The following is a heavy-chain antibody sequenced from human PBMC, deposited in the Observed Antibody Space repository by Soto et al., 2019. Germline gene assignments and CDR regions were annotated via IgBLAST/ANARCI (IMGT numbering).Heavy chain of an antibody. CDR2: IYYSGST. CDR1: GGSISSSSYY. D-gene: IGHD6-19*01. CDR3: ASQAGFYYYYGMDV. V-gene: IGHV4-39*01. J-gene: IGHJ6*02. Sequence: SETRSLTCTVSGGSISSSSYYWGWIRQPPGKGLEWIGSIYYSGSTYYNPSLKSRVTISVDTSKNQFSLKLSSVTAADTAVYYCASQAGFYYYYGMDVWGQGTTVTVSS.